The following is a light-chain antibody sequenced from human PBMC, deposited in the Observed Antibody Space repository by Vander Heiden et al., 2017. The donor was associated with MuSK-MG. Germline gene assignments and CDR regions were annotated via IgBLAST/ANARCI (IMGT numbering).Light chain of an antibody. J-gene: IGKJ1*01. CDR1: QSVLYSSNNKNY. Sequence: DIVMTQSPDSLAVSLGERATINCKSSQSVLYSSNNKNYLAWYQQKPGQPPKLLIYWASTRESGVPYRFSGSGSGTDSTLTISSLQAEDVAVYYCQQYYSTPWTFAQGTKVEI. CDR3: QQYYSTPWT. V-gene: IGKV4-1*01. CDR2: WAS.